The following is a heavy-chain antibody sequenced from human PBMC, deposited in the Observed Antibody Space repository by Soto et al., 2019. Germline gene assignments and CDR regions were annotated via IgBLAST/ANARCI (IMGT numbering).Heavy chain of an antibody. J-gene: IGHJ1*01. CDR3: ARVYYYDSSGYYYPGQH. CDR1: GYTFTSYG. CDR2: IIPIFGTA. Sequence: SVKVSCKASGYTFTSYGISWVRQAPGQGLEWMGGIIPIFGTANYAQKFQGRVTITADESTSTAYMELSSLRSEDTAVYYCARVYYYDSSGYYYPGQHWGQGTLVTVSS. D-gene: IGHD3-22*01. V-gene: IGHV1-69*13.